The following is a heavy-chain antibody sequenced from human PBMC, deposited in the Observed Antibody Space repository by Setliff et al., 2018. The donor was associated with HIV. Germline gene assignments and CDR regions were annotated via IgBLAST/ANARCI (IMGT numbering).Heavy chain of an antibody. V-gene: IGHV4-4*07. CDR3: ASVRLTMIMMVDYFDQ. CDR2: IYSTGDT. Sequence: PSETLSLTCSVSGGSISNFYWSWIRQPPGKGLEWVGHIYSTGDTNYNPSPKSRVTLSADTSKNQLSLSLTSVTAADTAVYYCASVRLTMIMMVDYFDQWGQGTLVTVSS. D-gene: IGHD3-22*01. J-gene: IGHJ4*02. CDR1: GGSISNFY.